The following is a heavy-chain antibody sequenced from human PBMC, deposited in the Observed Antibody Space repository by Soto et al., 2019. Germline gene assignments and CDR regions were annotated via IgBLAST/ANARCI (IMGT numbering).Heavy chain of an antibody. V-gene: IGHV4-34*01. CDR1: GGSFSGYY. CDR2: INHSGST. Sequence: SETLSLTCAVSGGSFSGYYWSWIRQPPGKGLEWIGEINHSGSTNYNPSLKSRVTISVDTSKNQFSLKLSSVTAADTAVYYCARARRGYYDFWSGYPIYFDYWGQGTLVTVSS. D-gene: IGHD3-3*01. J-gene: IGHJ4*02. CDR3: ARARRGYYDFWSGYPIYFDY.